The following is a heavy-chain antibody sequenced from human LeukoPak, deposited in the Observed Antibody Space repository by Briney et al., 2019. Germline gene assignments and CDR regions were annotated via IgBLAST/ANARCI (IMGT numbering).Heavy chain of an antibody. CDR3: ARLLTHYCGGDCYSERQNDY. CDR2: INPSGGST. J-gene: IGHJ4*02. CDR1: GYTFTSYY. Sequence: VASVKVSCKASGYTFTSYYMHWVRQAPGQGLEWMGIINPSGGSTSYAQKFQGRVTMTRDTSTSTVYMELSSLRSEDTAVYYCARLLTHYCGGDCYSERQNDYWGQGTLVTVSS. V-gene: IGHV1-46*01. D-gene: IGHD2-21*02.